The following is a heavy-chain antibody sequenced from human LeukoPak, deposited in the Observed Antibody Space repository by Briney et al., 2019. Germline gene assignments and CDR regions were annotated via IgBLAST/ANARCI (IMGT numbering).Heavy chain of an antibody. CDR2: VYYTGSA. J-gene: IGHJ5*02. V-gene: IGHV4-39*01. CDR3: ARYASGSYYWFDP. D-gene: IGHD3-10*01. CDR1: VDSISSTSYH. Sequence: PSETLSLTCTVSVDSISSTSYHWAWIRQPPGKGLEWIATVYYTGSAYYNPSLKGRINISVDTSKSQFSLKLSSVTTADTALYYCARYASGSYYWFDPWGQGTLVTVSS.